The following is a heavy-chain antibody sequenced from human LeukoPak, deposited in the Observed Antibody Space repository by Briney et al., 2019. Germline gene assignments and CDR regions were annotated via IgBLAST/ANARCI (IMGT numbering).Heavy chain of an antibody. Sequence: GGSLRLSCAASGFTFSTYWMHWVRQAPGKGLVWVSRINTNGGTTSYADSVKGRFTISRDNAKNTLYLQMSSLSAEDTAVYYCAGDAGTMIHYWGQGTLVTVSS. CDR1: GFTFSTYW. D-gene: IGHD3-22*01. J-gene: IGHJ4*02. CDR2: INTNGGTT. V-gene: IGHV3-74*01. CDR3: AGDAGTMIHY.